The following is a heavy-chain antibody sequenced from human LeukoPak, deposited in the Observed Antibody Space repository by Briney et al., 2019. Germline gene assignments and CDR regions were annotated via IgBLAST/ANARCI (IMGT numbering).Heavy chain of an antibody. CDR3: AKDLIPAAAGPARPWGY. V-gene: IGHV4-59*01. D-gene: IGHD6-13*01. CDR1: GGSLSSYD. Sequence: SETLSLTCTVSGGSLSSYDWSWIRQPPGKGLEWIGYIYSRGLTRGSTNYNPSLKSRVTLSVDTSKNQFSLKLSSVTAADTAVYYCAKDLIPAAAGPARPWGYWGQGTLVTVSS. CDR2: IYSRGLTRGST. J-gene: IGHJ4*02.